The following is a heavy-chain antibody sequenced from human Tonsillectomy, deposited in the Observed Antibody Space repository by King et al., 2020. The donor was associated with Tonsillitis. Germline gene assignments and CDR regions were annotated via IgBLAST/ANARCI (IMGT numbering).Heavy chain of an antibody. CDR2: ISGSGGST. CDR1: GFTFSSYA. J-gene: IGHJ4*02. Sequence: DVQLVESGGGLVQPGGSLRLSCAASGFTFSSYAMSWVRQAPGKGLEWVSAISGSGGSTYYADSVKGRFTISRDNSKNTLYLQMNSLRAEDTDVYYCAKDRGLSYYYDSSGYYDYWGQGTLVTVSS. CDR3: AKDRGLSYYYDSSGYYDY. D-gene: IGHD3-22*01. V-gene: IGHV3-23*04.